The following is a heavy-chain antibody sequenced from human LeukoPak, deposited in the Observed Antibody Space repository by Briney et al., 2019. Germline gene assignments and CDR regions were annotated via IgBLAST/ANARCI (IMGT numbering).Heavy chain of an antibody. Sequence: GGALRLSCAASGFTFSSYGMHWVRQALGKGLEGVAFIRYDGSNKYYADSVKGRFTISRDNSKNTLYLQMNSLRAEDTAVYYCARERLAAAGMGTFDYWGQGTLVTVSS. CDR1: GFTFSSYG. CDR2: IRYDGSNK. D-gene: IGHD6-13*01. V-gene: IGHV3-30*02. J-gene: IGHJ4*02. CDR3: ARERLAAAGMGTFDY.